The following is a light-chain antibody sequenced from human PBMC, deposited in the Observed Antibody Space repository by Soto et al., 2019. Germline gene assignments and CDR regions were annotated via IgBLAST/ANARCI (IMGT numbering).Light chain of an antibody. V-gene: IGKV1-39*01. Sequence: DIQMTQSPSSLSASVGDRVTITCRASQTISSYLNWYQQKPGKAPKLLIYAASILQSGVPSSFSGSGSGTDFTLTISSLQPEDFATYYCQQSYSKPYTFGQGTKVDIK. CDR1: QTISSY. CDR3: QQSYSKPYT. CDR2: AAS. J-gene: IGKJ2*01.